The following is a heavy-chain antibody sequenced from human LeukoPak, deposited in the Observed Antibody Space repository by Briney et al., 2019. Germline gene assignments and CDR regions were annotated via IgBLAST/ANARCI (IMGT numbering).Heavy chain of an antibody. CDR3: AKILYFDWLLYSYYFDY. CDR2: ISGSGGST. Sequence: GGSLRLSCAASGFTFSSYSMNWVRQAPGKGLEWVSAISGSGGSTYYADSVKGRFTISRDNSKNTLYLQMNSLRAEDTAVYYCAKILYFDWLLYSYYFDYWGQGTLVTVSS. J-gene: IGHJ4*02. CDR1: GFTFSSYS. V-gene: IGHV3-23*01. D-gene: IGHD3-9*01.